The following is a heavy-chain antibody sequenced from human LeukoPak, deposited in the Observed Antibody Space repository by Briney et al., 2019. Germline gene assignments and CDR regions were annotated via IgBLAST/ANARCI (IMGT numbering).Heavy chain of an antibody. CDR3: ARVSGGLVRETYGAFDI. CDR1: GGSISSYY. Sequence: PSETLSLTCTVSGGSISSYYWSWIRQPPGKGLEWIGYIYYSGSTNYNPSLKSRVTISVDTSKNQFSLKLSSVTAADTAVYYCARVSGGLVRETYGAFDIWGQGTMVTVSS. CDR2: IYYSGST. V-gene: IGHV4-59*01. D-gene: IGHD3-10*01. J-gene: IGHJ3*02.